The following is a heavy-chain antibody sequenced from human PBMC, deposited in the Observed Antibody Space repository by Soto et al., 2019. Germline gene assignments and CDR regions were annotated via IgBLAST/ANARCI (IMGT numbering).Heavy chain of an antibody. D-gene: IGHD2-15*01. J-gene: IGHJ3*02. CDR3: AKDPSIVVVVAATQDAFDI. V-gene: IGHV3-23*01. Sequence: GGSLRLSCAASGFTFSSYAMSWVRQAPGKGLEWVSAISGSGGSTYYADSVKGRFTISRDNSKNTLYLQMNSLRAEDTAVYYCAKDPSIVVVVAATQDAFDIWGQGTMVTVSS. CDR1: GFTFSSYA. CDR2: ISGSGGST.